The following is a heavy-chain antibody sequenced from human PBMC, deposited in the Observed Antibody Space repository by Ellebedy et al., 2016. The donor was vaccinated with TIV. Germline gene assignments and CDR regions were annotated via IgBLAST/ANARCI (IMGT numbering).Heavy chain of an antibody. CDR2: INPDGSAE. CDR1: GFIISGDW. Sequence: GESLKISCAASGFIISGDWMSWVRQAPGKGLEWVAHINPDGSAEYYVDSVKGRFTISRDNAKRSLFLQMNSLRVDDTAVYYCARDLRGGNSGPDYWGQGTLVTVSS. CDR3: ARDLRGGNSGPDY. V-gene: IGHV3-7*03. J-gene: IGHJ4*02. D-gene: IGHD4-23*01.